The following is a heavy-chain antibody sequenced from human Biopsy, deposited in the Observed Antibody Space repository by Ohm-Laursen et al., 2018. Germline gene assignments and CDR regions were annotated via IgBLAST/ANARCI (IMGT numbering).Heavy chain of an antibody. D-gene: IGHD6-19*01. CDR2: ISYSGST. J-gene: IGHJ3*02. Sequence: PSRTLSLTCTGSGGSISGSSWSWIRQAPGRGLEWVGYISYSGSTSNNPSLKSRITISVDTSKNQISLKVTSVTAADTAVYYCAKHGSGWTGDDALHIWGQGTMVTVSS. CDR1: GGSISGSS. CDR3: AKHGSGWTGDDALHI. V-gene: IGHV4-59*08.